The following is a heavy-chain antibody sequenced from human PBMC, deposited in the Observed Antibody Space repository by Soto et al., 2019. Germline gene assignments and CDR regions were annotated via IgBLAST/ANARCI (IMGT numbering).Heavy chain of an antibody. J-gene: IGHJ4*02. CDR3: ARIPKDDFWSGYYYYFDY. CDR1: GFSLSNARMG. D-gene: IGHD3-3*01. V-gene: IGHV2-26*01. CDR2: IFSNDEK. Sequence: VSGPTLVNPTETPTLTCTVSGFSLSNARMGVSWIRQPPGKALEWLAHIFSNDEKSYSTSLKSRLTISKDTSKSQVVLTMTNMDPVDTATYYCARIPKDDFWSGYYYYFDYWGQGTLVTVSS.